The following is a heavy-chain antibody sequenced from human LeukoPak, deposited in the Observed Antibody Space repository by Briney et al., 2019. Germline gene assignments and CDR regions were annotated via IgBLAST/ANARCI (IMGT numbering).Heavy chain of an antibody. D-gene: IGHD5-18*01. CDR1: GGSISSGGYY. CDR2: IYYSGST. CDR3: ARASSGYSYGGFDY. Sequence: SETLSLTCTVSGGSISSGGYYWSWIRQHPGKGLEWIGYIYYSGSTYYNPSLKSRVTMSVDTSKNQFSLKLTSVTAADTAVYYCARASSGYSYGGFDYWGQGTLVTVSS. V-gene: IGHV4-31*03. J-gene: IGHJ4*02.